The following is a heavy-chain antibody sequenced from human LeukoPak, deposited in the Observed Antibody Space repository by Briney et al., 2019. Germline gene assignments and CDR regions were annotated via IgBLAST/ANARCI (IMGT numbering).Heavy chain of an antibody. Sequence: PGGSLRLSCAASGFTFSSYAMHWVRQAPGKGLEWVAVISYDGSNKYYADSVKGRFTISRDNSKNTLYLQMNSLRAEDTAVYYCARDREGRFDYWGQGTLVTVSS. J-gene: IGHJ4*02. CDR3: ARDREGRFDY. V-gene: IGHV3-30-3*01. D-gene: IGHD1-26*01. CDR2: ISYDGSNK. CDR1: GFTFSSYA.